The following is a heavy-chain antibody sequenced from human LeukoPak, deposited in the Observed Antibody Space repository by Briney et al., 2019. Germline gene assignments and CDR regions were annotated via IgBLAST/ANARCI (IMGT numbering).Heavy chain of an antibody. Sequence: GASVTVSFTSSGYTFTIYGISWVRQAQGQGQEWMGWISTYNGNQNSAQKLQGTVTLTTDTSTSTAYLELRSLTSDDTAVYYCAGIEYSSSSFYYGMDVWGQGTTVTVSS. D-gene: IGHD6-6*01. CDR1: GYTFTIYG. CDR3: AGIEYSSSSFYYGMDV. J-gene: IGHJ6*02. V-gene: IGHV1-18*01. CDR2: ISTYNGNQ.